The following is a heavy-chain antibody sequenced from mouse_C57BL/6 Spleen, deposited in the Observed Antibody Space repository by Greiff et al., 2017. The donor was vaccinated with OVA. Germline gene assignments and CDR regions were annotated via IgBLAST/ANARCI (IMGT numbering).Heavy chain of an antibody. V-gene: IGHV1-82*01. CDR3: ARSGNGSRGYFDY. CDR1: GYAFSSSW. Sequence: QVQLQQSGPELVNPGASVKISCKASGYAFSSSWMNWVKQRPGKGLEWIGRIYPGDGDTNYNGKFKGKATLTADKSSSTAYMQLSSLTSEDSAVYFCARSGNGSRGYFDYWGQGTTLTVSS. D-gene: IGHD1-1*01. J-gene: IGHJ2*01. CDR2: IYPGDGDT.